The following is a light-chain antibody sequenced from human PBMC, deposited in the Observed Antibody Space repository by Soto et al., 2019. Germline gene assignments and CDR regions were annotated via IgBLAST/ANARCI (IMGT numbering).Light chain of an antibody. Sequence: QSALTQPASVSASPGQSITVSCTGTTSDIGGYDYVSWYQQHPGKAPKLLIYEVRNRPSGVSYRFSGSKSANTASLTISGVQAEDEADYFCSSYSTSNFMVFGGGTKVTVL. J-gene: IGLJ2*01. CDR2: EVR. CDR1: TSDIGGYDY. CDR3: SSYSTSNFMV. V-gene: IGLV2-14*01.